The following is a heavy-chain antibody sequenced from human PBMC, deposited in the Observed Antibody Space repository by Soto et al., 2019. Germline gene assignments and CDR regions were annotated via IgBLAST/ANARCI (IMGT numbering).Heavy chain of an antibody. J-gene: IGHJ2*01. D-gene: IGHD1-7*01. V-gene: IGHV1-69*01. Sequence: QVQLVQSGAELKKPGSSVKVSCKASGGTFGNFAISWVRQAPGQGPEWVAGIIPIYGTSNYADDFRGRITFTADESTATAYMELSSLRSQDTAIYYCATGTRDGYIYSSFDLWGRGTQVTVSS. CDR2: IIPIYGTS. CDR1: GGTFGNFA. CDR3: ATGTRDGYIYSSFDL.